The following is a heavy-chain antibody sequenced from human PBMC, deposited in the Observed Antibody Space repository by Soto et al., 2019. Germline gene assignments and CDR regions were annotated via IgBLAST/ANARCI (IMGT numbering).Heavy chain of an antibody. V-gene: IGHV4-39*01. D-gene: IGHD4-17*01. CDR3: ARRTVNTDAPFDT. CDR1: GDSIKSSSHY. J-gene: IGHJ4*02. CDR2: IYYSGND. Sequence: SETLSLTCTVSGDSIKSSSHYWGWIRQPPGETLEWIGNIYYSGNDYYNPSLKSRVTISVDTSKSQFSLRLKSVTVADTAVYFCARRTVNTDAPFDTWGQGTLVTVSS.